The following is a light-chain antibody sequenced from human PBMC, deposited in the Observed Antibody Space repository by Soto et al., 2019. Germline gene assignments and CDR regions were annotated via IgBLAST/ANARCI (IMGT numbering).Light chain of an antibody. Sequence: EIVMTQSPATLSVSPGERATLSCRASQSISNSYLTWYQQKPGQAPSLLIYGAFNRAAGIPARFSGSGSGTDFTLTISSLEPEDSAVYYCQQRNIWPPVTFGQGTRLEIK. CDR3: QQRNIWPPVT. V-gene: IGKV3D-20*02. CDR2: GAF. CDR1: QSISNSY. J-gene: IGKJ5*01.